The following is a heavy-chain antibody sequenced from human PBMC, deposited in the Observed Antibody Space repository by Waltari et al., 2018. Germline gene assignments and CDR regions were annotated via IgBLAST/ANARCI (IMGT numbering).Heavy chain of an antibody. V-gene: IGHV1-69*01. D-gene: IGHD6-13*01. CDR2: IIPIFGTA. Sequence: QVQLVQSGAAVKKPGSSVKVSCKASGGTFSSYAISRVRPYPGQGLEWMGGIIPIFGTANYAQKFQGRVTITADESTSTAYMELSSLRSEDTAVYYCARGEAAAGWNYYYYGMDVWGQGTTVTVSS. CDR3: ARGEAAAGWNYYYYGMDV. CDR1: GGTFSSYA. J-gene: IGHJ6*02.